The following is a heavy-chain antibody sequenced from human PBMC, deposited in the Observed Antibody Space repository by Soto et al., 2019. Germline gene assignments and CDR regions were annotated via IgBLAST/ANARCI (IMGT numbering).Heavy chain of an antibody. Sequence: ASVKVSCKASGYTFTSYAMHWVRQAPGQRLEWMGWINAGNGNTKYSKKFQGRVTITRDTSASTAYMELSSLRSEDTAVYYCARDLEVVGATHVYYYYGMDVWGQGTTVTVSS. CDR2: INAGNGNT. CDR1: GYTFTSYA. J-gene: IGHJ6*02. V-gene: IGHV1-3*01. D-gene: IGHD2-15*01. CDR3: ARDLEVVGATHVYYYYGMDV.